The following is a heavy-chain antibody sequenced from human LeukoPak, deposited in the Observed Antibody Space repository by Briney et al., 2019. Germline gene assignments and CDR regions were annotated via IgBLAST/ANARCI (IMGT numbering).Heavy chain of an antibody. V-gene: IGHV3-7*04. CDR2: IKQDGSEK. CDR3: ARASSGWKQGGYYYYYMDV. CDR1: GFTFSSYW. J-gene: IGHJ6*03. Sequence: PGGSLRLSCAASGFTFSSYWMSWVRQAPGKGLEWVANIKQDGSEKYYVDSVKGRFTISRDNAKNSLYLQMNSLRAEDTAVYYCARASSGWKQGGYYYYYMDVWGKGTTVTVSS. D-gene: IGHD6-19*01.